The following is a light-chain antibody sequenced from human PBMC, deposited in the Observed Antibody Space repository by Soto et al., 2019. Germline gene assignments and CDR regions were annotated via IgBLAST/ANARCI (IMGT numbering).Light chain of an antibody. V-gene: IGLV2-23*01. CDR3: CSYAGSSTSPYV. CDR2: EGS. J-gene: IGLJ1*01. Sequence: QSALTQPASVSGSPGQSITISCTGTSSDFGSHNLVSWYQQHPGKAPKLMIYEGSKRPSGVSNRFSGSKSGNTASLTISGLQAEDEADYYCCSYAGSSTSPYVIXTGTKVTVL. CDR1: SSDFGSHNL.